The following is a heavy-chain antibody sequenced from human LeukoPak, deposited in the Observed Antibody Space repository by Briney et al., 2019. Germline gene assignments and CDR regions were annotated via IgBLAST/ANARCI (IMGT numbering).Heavy chain of an antibody. D-gene: IGHD2-21*01. J-gene: IGHJ5*02. CDR2: INPNSGGT. CDR3: ARADRLHGGPYLIGP. Sequence: GASVKVSCKTSGYSFTDYYMHWVRQAPGQGLEWMGWINPNSGGTSSAQKFQGRVTMTRDTSITTVYMEMNWLTSDDTAIYYCARADRLHGGPYLIGPWGQGTLDTVSS. CDR1: GYSFTDYY. V-gene: IGHV1-2*02.